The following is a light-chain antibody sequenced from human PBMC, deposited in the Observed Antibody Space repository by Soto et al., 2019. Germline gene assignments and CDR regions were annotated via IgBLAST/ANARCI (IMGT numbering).Light chain of an antibody. V-gene: IGKV1-39*01. Sequence: DIQMTQSPSSLSASVGDRVTITCRASQSISSYLNWYQQKPGKAPKLLIYAASSLQSGVPSRFSGSGSGTDFTLTISSLQPEDFATYYCQQSYSTPPTFCQWTKVEIK. J-gene: IGKJ1*01. CDR1: QSISSY. CDR3: QQSYSTPPT. CDR2: AAS.